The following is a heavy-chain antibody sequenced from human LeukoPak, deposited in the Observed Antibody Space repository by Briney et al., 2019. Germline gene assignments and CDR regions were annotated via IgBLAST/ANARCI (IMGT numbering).Heavy chain of an antibody. V-gene: IGHV1-18*01. CDR3: ARGGRIAAAGTGDY. J-gene: IGHJ4*02. CDR1: GYTFTSYG. CDR2: ISAYNGNT. D-gene: IGHD6-13*01. Sequence: ASLKVSCKASGYTFTSYGISWVRQAPRQGLERMGWISAYNGNTNYAQKLQGRVTMTTDTSTSTAYMELRSLRSDDTAVYYCARGGRIAAAGTGDYWGQGTLVTVSS.